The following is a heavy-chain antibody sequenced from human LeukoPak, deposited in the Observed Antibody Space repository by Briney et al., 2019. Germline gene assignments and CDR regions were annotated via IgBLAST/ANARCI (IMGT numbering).Heavy chain of an antibody. D-gene: IGHD2-2*01. J-gene: IGHJ6*02. V-gene: IGHV3-30-3*01. CDR3: ARAGYQLRRYREPYYYGMDV. Sequence: GGSLRLSCAASGFTFSSYAMHWVRQAPGKGLEWVAVISYDGSNKYYADSVKGRFTISRDNSKNTLYLQMNSLRAEDTAVYYCARAGYQLRRYREPYYYGMDVWGQGTTVTVSS. CDR1: GFTFSSYA. CDR2: ISYDGSNK.